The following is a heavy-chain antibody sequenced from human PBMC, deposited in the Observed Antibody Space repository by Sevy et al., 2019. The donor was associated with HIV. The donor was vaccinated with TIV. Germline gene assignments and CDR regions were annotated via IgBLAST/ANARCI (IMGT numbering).Heavy chain of an antibody. CDR3: AKDIGATGIAVVAN. CDR2: LNWDSGSV. Sequence: GGSLRLSCAASGFTFDDFAMHWVRQVPGKGLEWVSGLNWDSGSVAYADSMKGRFTISRDKAKNALFLQMNSLRAEDTALYYCAKDIGATGIAVVANWGQGIQVTVSS. V-gene: IGHV3-9*01. J-gene: IGHJ4*02. D-gene: IGHD6-19*01. CDR1: GFTFDDFA.